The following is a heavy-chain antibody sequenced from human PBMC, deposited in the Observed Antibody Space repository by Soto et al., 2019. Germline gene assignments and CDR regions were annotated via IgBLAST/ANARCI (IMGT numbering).Heavy chain of an antibody. J-gene: IGHJ6*03. V-gene: IGHV1-69*02. CDR1: GGTFSSCT. CDR2: IIPILGIA. D-gene: IGHD3-3*01. Sequence: ASVKVSCKASGGTFSSCTISWVRQAPGQGLEWMGRIIPILGIANYAQKFQGRVTITADKSTSTAYMELSSLRSEDTAVYYCARGGDDFWSGSYYYYMDVWGKGTTVTVSS. CDR3: ARGGDDFWSGSYYYYMDV.